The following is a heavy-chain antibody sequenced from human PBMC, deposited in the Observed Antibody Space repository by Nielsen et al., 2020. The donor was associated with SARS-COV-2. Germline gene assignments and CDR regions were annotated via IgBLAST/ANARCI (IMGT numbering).Heavy chain of an antibody. CDR2: IKQDGSEK. CDR3: ASPFDF. J-gene: IGHJ4*02. Sequence: GESLKISCAASGFTFSSYWMSWVRQAPGKGLEWVANIKQDGSEKYYADSVRGRFTISRDNSMNMVFLQMNSLRADDTALYYCASPFDFWGQGILVTVSS. V-gene: IGHV3-7*03. CDR1: GFTFSSYW.